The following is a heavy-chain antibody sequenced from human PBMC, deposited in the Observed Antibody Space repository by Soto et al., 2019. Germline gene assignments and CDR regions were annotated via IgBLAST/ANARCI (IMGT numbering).Heavy chain of an antibody. CDR3: ATDLQGYYGSGSAH. CDR2: ISYDGSDK. D-gene: IGHD3-10*01. Sequence: QVQLVESGGGVVQPGKSLRLSCAASGFTFSRYGMHWVRQAPGKGLEWVVVISYDGSDKYYADSVKGRFTISRDNSKNTLYLQMNSLRVEDTAVYYCATDLQGYYGSGSAHWGQGTLVTVSS. CDR1: GFTFSRYG. V-gene: IGHV3-30*03. J-gene: IGHJ4*02.